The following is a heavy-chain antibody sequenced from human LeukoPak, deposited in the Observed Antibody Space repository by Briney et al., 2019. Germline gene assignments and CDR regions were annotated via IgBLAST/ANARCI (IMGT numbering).Heavy chain of an antibody. D-gene: IGHD3-10*01. CDR2: IYYSGST. V-gene: IGHV4-59*01. Sequence: SETLSLTCTVSGGSTINYYWNWIRQPPGQGLEWIGYIYYSGSTNYNPSLKSRVTISVDTSKKQVSLKLSSMTAADTAVYYCAREESITRTFDYWGQGTLVTVSS. J-gene: IGHJ4*02. CDR3: AREESITRTFDY. CDR1: GGSTINYY.